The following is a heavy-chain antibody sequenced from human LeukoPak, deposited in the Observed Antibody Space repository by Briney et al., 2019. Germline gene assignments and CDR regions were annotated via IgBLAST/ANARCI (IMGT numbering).Heavy chain of an antibody. J-gene: IGHJ6*02. CDR1: GYTFTSYG. CDR3: ARNGYSYGSVLYYYYGMDV. V-gene: IGHV1-18*01. CDR2: ISAYNGKT. D-gene: IGHD5-18*01. Sequence: ASVKVSCKASGYTFTSYGIRWVRQAPGQGLAWMGWISAYNGKTNYAQKLQGRVTMTTDTSTSTAYMELRSLRSDDTAVYYCARNGYSYGSVLYYYYGMDVWGQGTTVTVSS.